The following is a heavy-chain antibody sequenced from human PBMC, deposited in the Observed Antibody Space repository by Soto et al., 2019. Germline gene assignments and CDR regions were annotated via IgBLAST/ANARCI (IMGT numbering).Heavy chain of an antibody. J-gene: IGHJ4*02. D-gene: IGHD3-10*01. Sequence: EVRLLESGGGLVQPGGSLRLSCAASEFTFSVYAMSWVRQAPGKGLEWVSGISGSGDSTHYADSVKGRFTVSRDNSKSMLYLQTNSLGAEDTAIYYCAKDLYGGFAYWGQGTLVTVSS. CDR2: ISGSGDST. CDR1: EFTFSVYA. V-gene: IGHV3-23*01. CDR3: AKDLYGGFAY.